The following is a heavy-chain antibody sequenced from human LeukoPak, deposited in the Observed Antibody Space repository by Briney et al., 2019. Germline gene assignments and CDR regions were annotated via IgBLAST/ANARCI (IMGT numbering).Heavy chain of an antibody. CDR2: ISGSGGRT. D-gene: IGHD3-22*01. V-gene: IGHV3-23*01. Sequence: GGSLRLSCAVSGITLSNYGMSWVRQAPGKGLEWVAGISGSGGRTTYADSVKGRFTISRDNPKNTLYLQMSSLRVEDTAVYFCARRGVVIRVILVGFHKEAYYFDSWGQGALVTLSS. J-gene: IGHJ4*02. CDR1: GITLSNYG. CDR3: ARRGVVIRVILVGFHKEAYYFDS.